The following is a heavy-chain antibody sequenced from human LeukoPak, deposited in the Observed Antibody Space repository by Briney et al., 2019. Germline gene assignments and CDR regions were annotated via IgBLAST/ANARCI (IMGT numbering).Heavy chain of an antibody. D-gene: IGHD6-19*01. CDR1: GFTLSNYW. V-gene: IGHV3-7*03. CDR2: INPDESEK. CDR3: ARFRTVAGNPLDY. J-gene: IGHJ4*02. Sequence: GGSLRLSCAASGFTLSNYWMSWVRQAPGRGLEWVANINPDESEKYYEDSVKGRFTISRDNADNSLYLHMSTLRAEDTAVYYCARFRTVAGNPLDYWGQGTLVTVSS.